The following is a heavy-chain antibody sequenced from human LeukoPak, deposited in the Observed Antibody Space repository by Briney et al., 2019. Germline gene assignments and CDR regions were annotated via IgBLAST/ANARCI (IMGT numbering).Heavy chain of an antibody. Sequence: TGGSLRLSCAASGFTFDDYAMHWVRQAPGKGLEWVSGISWSSGSIGYADSVKGRFTISRDNAKNSLYLQMNSLRAEDTALYYCAKDMRLGGYDILTGFDYWGQGTLVTVSS. CDR3: AKDMRLGGYDILTGFDY. J-gene: IGHJ4*02. V-gene: IGHV3-9*01. CDR2: ISWSSGSI. D-gene: IGHD3-9*01. CDR1: GFTFDDYA.